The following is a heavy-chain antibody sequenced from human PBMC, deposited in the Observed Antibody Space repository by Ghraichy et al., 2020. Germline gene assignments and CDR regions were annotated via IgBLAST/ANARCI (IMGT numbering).Heavy chain of an antibody. J-gene: IGHJ6*02. D-gene: IGHD3-3*01. CDR1: GLTFRNHW. CDR3: AREGFLDV. V-gene: IGHV3-7*03. CDR2: INRDGSQK. Sequence: GESLNISCAASGLTFRNHWMSWVRQAPGKGLEWVANINRDGSQKNYVESVKGRFTISRDNAKNSLYLKMNSLRAEDTAVYYCAREGFLDVWGQGTTVTVSS.